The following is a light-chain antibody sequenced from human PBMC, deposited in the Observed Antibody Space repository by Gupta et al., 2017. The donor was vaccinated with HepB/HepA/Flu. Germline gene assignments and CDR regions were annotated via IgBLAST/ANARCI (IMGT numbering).Light chain of an antibody. CDR1: QRISTY. V-gene: IGKV1-39*01. CDR3: RQRVDTPST. J-gene: IGKJ2*01. Sequence: DIQMTQSSSSLSASVGDRVTITCRASQRISTYLSWYQQKPGKAPNLLIYAASSLQSGVPSRFIGSGSGTDFTLTISRLQPEDFATYYCRQRVDTPSTFGQGTKMQI. CDR2: AAS.